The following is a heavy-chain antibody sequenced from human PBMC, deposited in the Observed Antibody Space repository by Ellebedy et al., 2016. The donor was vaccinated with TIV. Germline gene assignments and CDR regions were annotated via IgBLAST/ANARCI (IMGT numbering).Heavy chain of an antibody. V-gene: IGHV1-18*01. D-gene: IGHD2-21*02. CDR2: IGGYNGET. J-gene: IGHJ4*02. Sequence: ASVKVSXXVSGYTFTTYGISWVRQAPGQGLEWMGWIGGYNGETKYAQRLQDRLTMTTDTATSTAYLELRSLRSDDTAVYYCARDGIVVVTGMWDYWGQGTLVAVSS. CDR1: GYTFTTYG. CDR3: ARDGIVVVTGMWDY.